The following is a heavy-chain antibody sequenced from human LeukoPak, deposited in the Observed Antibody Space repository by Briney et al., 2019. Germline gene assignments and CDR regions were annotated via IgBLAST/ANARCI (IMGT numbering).Heavy chain of an antibody. Sequence: GGSLRPSCAASGFTFSSYAMSWVRQAPGKGLEWVSAISGSGGSTYYADSVKGRFTISRDNSKNTLYLQMNSLRAEDTAVYYCAKDSLESPSPFDAFDIWGQGTMVTVSS. CDR2: ISGSGGST. J-gene: IGHJ3*02. CDR1: GFTFSSYA. V-gene: IGHV3-23*01. D-gene: IGHD5-24*01. CDR3: AKDSLESPSPFDAFDI.